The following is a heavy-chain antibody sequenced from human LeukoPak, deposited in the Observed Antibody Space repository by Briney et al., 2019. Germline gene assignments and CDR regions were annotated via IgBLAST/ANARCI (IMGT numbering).Heavy chain of an antibody. D-gene: IGHD5-24*01. CDR3: ARGVGRDGYNFPFGFDY. Sequence: SETLSLTCAVYGGSFSGYYWSWIRQPPGKGLEWIGEINHSGSTNYNPSLKSRVTISVDTSKNQFSLKLSSVTAADTAVYYCARGVGRDGYNFPFGFDYWGQGTLVTVSS. J-gene: IGHJ4*02. V-gene: IGHV4-34*01. CDR1: GGSFSGYY. CDR2: INHSGST.